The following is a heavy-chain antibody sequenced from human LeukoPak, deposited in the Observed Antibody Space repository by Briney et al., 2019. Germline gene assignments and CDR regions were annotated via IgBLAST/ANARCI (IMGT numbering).Heavy chain of an antibody. CDR1: GFTFRNYA. Sequence: PGGSLRLSCAASGFTFRNYAMTWVRQAPGKGLEWVSVISESDGRTFYADSVKGRFTISRDNSKNTLYLQMNSLRAEDTAVYYCAKDWQIVGAWGQGTLVTVSS. CDR3: AKDWQIVGA. V-gene: IGHV3-23*01. J-gene: IGHJ5*02. CDR2: ISESDGRT. D-gene: IGHD1-26*01.